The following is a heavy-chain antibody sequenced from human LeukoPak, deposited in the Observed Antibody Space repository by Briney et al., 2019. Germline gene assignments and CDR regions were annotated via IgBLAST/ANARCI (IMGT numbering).Heavy chain of an antibody. Sequence: ASVKVSCKASGYTFTGYYMHWVRQAPGQGLEWMGWINPNSGGTNYAQKFQGRVTMTRDTSISTAYMELSRLRSDDTAVYYCARGGYDILAGYQEPFDIWGQGTMVTVSS. J-gene: IGHJ3*02. CDR2: INPNSGGT. V-gene: IGHV1-2*02. CDR3: ARGGYDILAGYQEPFDI. CDR1: GYTFTGYY. D-gene: IGHD3-9*01.